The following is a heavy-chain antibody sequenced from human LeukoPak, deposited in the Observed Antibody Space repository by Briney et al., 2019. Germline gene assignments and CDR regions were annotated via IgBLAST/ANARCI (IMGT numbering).Heavy chain of an antibody. CDR1: GYTFTGYY. CDR2: INPNSGGT. V-gene: IGHV1-2*02. CDR3: ARDRVQYDSSGYAPDY. J-gene: IGHJ4*02. Sequence: GASVKVSCKASGYTFTGYYMHWVRQAPGQGLEWMGWINPNSGGTNYAQKFQGRVTMTRDTSISTAYMELRSLRSDDTAVYYCARDRVQYDSSGYAPDYWGQGTLVTVSS. D-gene: IGHD3-22*01.